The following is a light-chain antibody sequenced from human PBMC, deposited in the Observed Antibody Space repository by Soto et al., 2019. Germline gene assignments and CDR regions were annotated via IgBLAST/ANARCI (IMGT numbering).Light chain of an antibody. CDR1: QSVLYSPNNKNY. Sequence: DIVMTQSPDSLAVSLGERATINCKSSQSVLYSPNNKNYLAWYQQKPGQPPKLLVYWASTRESGVPARFSGRGCGTDFTLTISSLQAEDAAVYYCQQDHSAPQTFGQGTKVEIK. CDR2: WAS. J-gene: IGKJ1*01. V-gene: IGKV4-1*01. CDR3: QQDHSAPQT.